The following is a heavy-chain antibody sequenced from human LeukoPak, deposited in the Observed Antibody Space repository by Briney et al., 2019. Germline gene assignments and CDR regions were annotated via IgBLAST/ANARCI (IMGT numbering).Heavy chain of an antibody. CDR2: IWYDGSNR. CDR1: GFSFSSYG. Sequence: PGGSLRLSCAASGFSFSSYGIHWVRQTPGKGLEWVAVIWYDGSNRYYGDTVKGRFTISRDNSKNRLYLQMNSLRAEDTAVYYCARVPSGTLNLDPYFDYWGQGTLVTVSS. J-gene: IGHJ4*02. CDR3: ARVPSGTLNLDPYFDY. V-gene: IGHV3-33*01. D-gene: IGHD1-1*01.